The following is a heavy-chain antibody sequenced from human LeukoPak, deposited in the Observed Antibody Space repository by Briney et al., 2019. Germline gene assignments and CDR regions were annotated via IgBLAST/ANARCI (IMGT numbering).Heavy chain of an antibody. V-gene: IGHV3-7*04. J-gene: IGHJ4*02. Sequence: GGSLRLSCAASGFTFDIFWMSWVRQAPGKGLEWVANIKHDGSEEYYGDSVRGRFTISRDNAKNSLILQMNSLRGEDTAVYYCARALGNSTGDYWGQGTLVTVSS. CDR1: GFTFDIFW. CDR2: IKHDGSEE. D-gene: IGHD7-27*01. CDR3: ARALGNSTGDY.